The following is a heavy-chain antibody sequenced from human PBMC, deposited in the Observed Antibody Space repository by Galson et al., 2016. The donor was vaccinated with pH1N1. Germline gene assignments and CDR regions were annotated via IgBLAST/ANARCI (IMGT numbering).Heavy chain of an antibody. J-gene: IGHJ4*02. Sequence: SVKVSCKAAGYSVTRYYMHWVRQAPGQGLECMGIIDPSDGTTTYSQKFQGRIILTRDTSTNSVHMELTTLRPDDSATYFCARRYYFYYWGQGTLVTVSS. CDR2: IDPSDGTT. V-gene: IGHV1-46*01. CDR1: GYSVTRYY. CDR3: ARRYYFYY.